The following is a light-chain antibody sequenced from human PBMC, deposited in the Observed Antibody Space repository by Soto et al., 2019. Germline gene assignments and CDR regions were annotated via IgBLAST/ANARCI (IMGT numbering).Light chain of an antibody. J-gene: IGKJ1*01. CDR3: QLYGNLNPT. Sequence: EIVLTQSPGTLSLSPGERATLSCRASQSVSSNYLAWYQQKPGQAPRLLIYAASSRVAGIPDRFSGSGSGTDFTLTISRLEPEEFAVYYCQLYGNLNPTVGQGTKVYI. CDR1: QSVSSNY. V-gene: IGKV3-20*01. CDR2: AAS.